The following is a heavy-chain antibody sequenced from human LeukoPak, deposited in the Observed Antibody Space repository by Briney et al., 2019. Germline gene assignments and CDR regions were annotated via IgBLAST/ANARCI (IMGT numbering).Heavy chain of an antibody. J-gene: IGHJ4*02. CDR2: ISGTGT. CDR3: AKGDPGSGVSGRTFDF. CDR1: GFTFSSYA. D-gene: IGHD6-19*01. Sequence: GGSLRLSCAASGFTFSSYAMSWVRQAPGRGLEWVSAISGTGTYYADSVKGRFTISRDNSKNTLDLQMNGLRAEDTAVYYCAKGDPGSGVSGRTFDFWGQGTLVTVSS. V-gene: IGHV3-23*01.